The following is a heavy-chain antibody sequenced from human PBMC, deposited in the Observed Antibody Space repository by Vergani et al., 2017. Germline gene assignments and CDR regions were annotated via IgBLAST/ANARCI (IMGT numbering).Heavy chain of an antibody. J-gene: IGHJ6*03. CDR1: GGSVSSGSYY. Sequence: QVQLQESGPGLVKPSETLSLTCTVSGGSVSSGSYYWSWIRQPAGKGLEWIGYIYYSGSTNYNPSLKSRVTISVDTSKNQFSLKLSSVTAADTAVYYCARAATTRSYYYMDVWGKGTTVTVSS. V-gene: IGHV4-61*10. CDR2: IYYSGST. D-gene: IGHD1-26*01. CDR3: ARAATTRSYYYMDV.